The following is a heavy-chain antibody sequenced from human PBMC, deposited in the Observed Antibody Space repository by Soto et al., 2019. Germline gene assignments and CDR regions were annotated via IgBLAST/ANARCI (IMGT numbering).Heavy chain of an antibody. D-gene: IGHD6-19*01. Sequence: SETLSLTCRVSDSSIGNFYWSWVRQAPGKRLEWIGYTFYGVNTKYNPSLERRVTLSADTSKNQLSLKLTSVTSADTAIYYCASLNTAVALGLDNWGQGVPVTVSS. CDR1: DSSIGNFY. CDR2: TFYGVNT. J-gene: IGHJ4*02. V-gene: IGHV4-59*01. CDR3: ASLNTAVALGLDN.